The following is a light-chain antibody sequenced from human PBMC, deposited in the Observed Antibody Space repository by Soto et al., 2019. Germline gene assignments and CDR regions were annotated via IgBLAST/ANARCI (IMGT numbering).Light chain of an antibody. CDR2: GAS. V-gene: IGKV3-15*01. CDR1: QSVRSN. Sequence: EVVMTQSPATLSLSPGERATLSCRASQSVRSNLAWYQQKPGQAPRLLMYGASTRATSIPARFRGSGSGTEFPPTISRLQSEDFAEYYCQQYNNWHGTFGQGTRVEIK. J-gene: IGKJ1*01. CDR3: QQYNNWHGT.